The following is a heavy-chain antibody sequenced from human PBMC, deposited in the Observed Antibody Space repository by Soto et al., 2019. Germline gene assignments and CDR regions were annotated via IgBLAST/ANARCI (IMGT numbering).Heavy chain of an antibody. D-gene: IGHD2-15*01. CDR2: IIPIFGTA. CDR3: AATYCSAGSCSLAKFVY. V-gene: IGHV1-69*13. CDR1: GGTFSSYA. Sequence: ASVKVSCKASGGTFSSYAISWVRQAPGQGLEWMGGIIPIFGTANYAQKFQGRVTITADESTSTAYMELSSLRSEDTAVYYCAATYCSAGSCSLAKFVYWGQGTLVTVSS. J-gene: IGHJ4*02.